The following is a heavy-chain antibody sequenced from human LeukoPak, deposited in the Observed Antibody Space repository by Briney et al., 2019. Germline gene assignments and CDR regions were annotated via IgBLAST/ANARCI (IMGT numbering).Heavy chain of an antibody. D-gene: IGHD2-8*01. CDR3: AKDTSIGRYCTNGVCSPFDY. CDR1: GFTFSIYA. Sequence: GGSLRLSCAGSGFTFSIYAMSWVRQAPGKGLEWVSAISDTGATTYDADSVKGRFTISRDNSRSTLYLQMNSLRAEDTALYYCAKDTSIGRYCTNGVCSPFDYWGQGTLVTVSS. V-gene: IGHV3-23*01. J-gene: IGHJ4*02. CDR2: ISDTGATT.